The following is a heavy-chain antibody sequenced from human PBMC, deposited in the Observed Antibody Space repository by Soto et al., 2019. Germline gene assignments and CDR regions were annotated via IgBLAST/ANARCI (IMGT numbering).Heavy chain of an antibody. V-gene: IGHV4-34*01. CDR2: INHSGST. Sequence: GSLRLSCAASGFTFSSYAMSWIRQPPGKGLEWIGEINHSGSTNYNPSLKSRVTISVDTSKNQFSLKLSSVTAADTAVYYCARARQDIVVVPAAIFDYWGQGTLVTVSS. CDR1: GFTFSSYA. CDR3: ARARQDIVVVPAAIFDY. J-gene: IGHJ4*02. D-gene: IGHD2-2*01.